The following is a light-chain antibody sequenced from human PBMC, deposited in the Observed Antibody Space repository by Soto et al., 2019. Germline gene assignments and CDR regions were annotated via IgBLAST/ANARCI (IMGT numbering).Light chain of an antibody. CDR1: QDISKN. V-gene: IGKV1-33*01. CDR2: DAS. J-gene: IGKJ5*01. Sequence: IQMTQSPSSLSASVGDRVTITCQASQDISKNLNWYQQKLGKAPKLLIYDASSLQTGVPSRFSESGSATQFTFTISSRQPEDIATYYCQQYDNLLPITFGQGTRLQIK. CDR3: QQYDNLLPIT.